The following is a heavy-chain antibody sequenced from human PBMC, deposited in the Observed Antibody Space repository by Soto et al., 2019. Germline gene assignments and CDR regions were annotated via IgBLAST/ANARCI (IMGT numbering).Heavy chain of an antibody. CDR1: GGSISSYY. Sequence: SETLSLTCTVSGGSISSYYWSWIRQPPGKGLEWIGYIYYSGITNYNPSLKSRVTISVDTSKNQFSLKLNSVTAADTAVYYCARYKSNYYYGMDVWGQGTTVTVSS. D-gene: IGHD1-20*01. J-gene: IGHJ6*02. V-gene: IGHV4-59*01. CDR3: ARYKSNYYYGMDV. CDR2: IYYSGIT.